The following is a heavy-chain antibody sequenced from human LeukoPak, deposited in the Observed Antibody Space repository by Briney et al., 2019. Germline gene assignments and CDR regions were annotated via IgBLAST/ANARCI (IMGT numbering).Heavy chain of an antibody. D-gene: IGHD3-22*01. CDR3: ARGINYYDSSGYYYDGGEAFDI. J-gene: IGHJ3*02. V-gene: IGHV1-3*01. CDR1: GYTFTSYA. CDR2: INAGNGNT. Sequence: ASVKVSCKASGYTFTSYAMHWARQAPGQRLEWMGWINAGNGNTKYSQKFQGRVTITRDTSASTAHMELSSLRSEDTAVYYCARGINYYDSSGYYYDGGEAFDIWGQGTMVTVSS.